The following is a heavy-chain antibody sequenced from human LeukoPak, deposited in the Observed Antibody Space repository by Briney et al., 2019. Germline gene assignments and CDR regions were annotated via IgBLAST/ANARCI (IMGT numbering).Heavy chain of an antibody. J-gene: IGHJ3*02. CDR3: ARDPIYYDSSGYYSNDAFDI. Sequence: SETLSLTCTVSGGSISSYYWSWIRQPPGKGLEWIGYIYYSGSTNYNPSLKSRVTISVDTSKNQFSLKLSSVTAADTAVYYCARDPIYYDSSGYYSNDAFDIWGQGTMVTVS. V-gene: IGHV4-59*01. D-gene: IGHD3-22*01. CDR2: IYYSGST. CDR1: GGSISSYY.